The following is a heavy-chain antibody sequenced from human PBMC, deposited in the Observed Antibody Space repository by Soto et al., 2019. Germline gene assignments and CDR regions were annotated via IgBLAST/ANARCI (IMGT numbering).Heavy chain of an antibody. J-gene: IGHJ6*02. V-gene: IGHV1-69*13. CDR1: GGTYSSYA. D-gene: IGHD3-10*01. CDR3: ARDNHELKARGGGGYYYYGMDV. Sequence: SVKVSCKASGGTYSSYAISWVRQAPGQGLEWIGGIIPIFGTANYAQKFQGRVTITADESTSTAYMELSSLRSEDTAVYYCARDNHELKARGGGGYYYYGMDVWGQGTTVTVSS. CDR2: IIPIFGTA.